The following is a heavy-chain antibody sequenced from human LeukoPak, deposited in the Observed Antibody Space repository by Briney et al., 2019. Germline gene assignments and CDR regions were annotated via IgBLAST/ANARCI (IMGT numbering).Heavy chain of an antibody. D-gene: IGHD5-24*01. V-gene: IGHV3-30*04. Sequence: GRSLRLSCAAAGFTFSSYAMHWVRQAPGKGLEWVAVISYDGGNKYYAASVKGPFTISRDNSKNMLYLQMNSLRAEHTAVYYCARDRGDAYNWGIYYYYGMDVWGQGTTVTVSS. CDR2: ISYDGGNK. J-gene: IGHJ6*02. CDR1: GFTFSSYA. CDR3: ARDRGDAYNWGIYYYYGMDV.